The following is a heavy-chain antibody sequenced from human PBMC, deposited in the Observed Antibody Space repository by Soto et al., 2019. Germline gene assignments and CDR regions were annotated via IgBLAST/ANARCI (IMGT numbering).Heavy chain of an antibody. V-gene: IGHV1-18*01. J-gene: IGHJ4*02. CDR3: ARDMDSIVGATIRFDY. Sequence: ASVKVSCKASGYTFTSYGISWVRQAPGQGLEWMGWISAYNGNTNYAQKLQGRVTMTTDTSTSTAYMELRSLRSDDTAVYYCARDMDSIVGATIRFDYWGQGTLVTVSS. CDR2: ISAYNGNT. CDR1: GYTFTSYG. D-gene: IGHD1-26*01.